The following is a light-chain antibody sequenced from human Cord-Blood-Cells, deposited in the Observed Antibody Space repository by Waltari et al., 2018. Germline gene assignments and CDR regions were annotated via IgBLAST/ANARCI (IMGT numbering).Light chain of an antibody. J-gene: IGLJ2*01. CDR3: SSYTSSSTVV. Sequence: QYALTQPASVSGSPGQSFTISCTGTSSDVGGYNYVSWFQQHPGKAPKLMIYDVGNRPSGVSNRFSCSKSCNTASLTISGLQAEDEAEYYCSSYTSSSTVVFGGGTKLTVL. CDR1: SSDVGGYNY. CDR2: DVG. V-gene: IGLV2-14*01.